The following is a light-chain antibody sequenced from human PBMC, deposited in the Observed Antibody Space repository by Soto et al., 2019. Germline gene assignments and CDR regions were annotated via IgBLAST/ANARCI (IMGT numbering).Light chain of an antibody. CDR2: DAS. CDR3: LQYESYSWT. Sequence: IELTESPSTRSASDGDRFTIXXRASRSISDWLAWYQQKPGKAPKXLIFDASSLKSGVPSRFSGSGAGTEFTLTISSLQPDDVATYYCLQYESYSWTFGQGTKVDIK. J-gene: IGKJ1*01. CDR1: RSISDW. V-gene: IGKV1-5*01.